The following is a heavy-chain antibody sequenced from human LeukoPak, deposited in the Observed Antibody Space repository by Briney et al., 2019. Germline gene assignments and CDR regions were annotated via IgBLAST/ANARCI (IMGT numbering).Heavy chain of an antibody. CDR3: AREWTRNDL. CDR1: GFPFSEFW. CDR2: IKQDGSET. D-gene: IGHD3/OR15-3a*01. J-gene: IGHJ4*02. V-gene: IGHV3-7*01. Sequence: PGGSLRLSCAASGFPFSEFWMSWVRQAPGKGLEWLGNIKQDGSETHYVDSVKGRFTIFRDNAKNTVYLQMNSLRGEDTAVYYCAREWTRNDLWGQGTLVTVSS.